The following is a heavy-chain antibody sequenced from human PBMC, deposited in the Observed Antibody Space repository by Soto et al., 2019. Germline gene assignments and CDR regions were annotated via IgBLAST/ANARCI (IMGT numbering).Heavy chain of an antibody. CDR2: INAGNGNT. D-gene: IGHD6-19*01. CDR1: GYTFTSYA. J-gene: IGHJ1*01. Sequence: QVQLVQSGAEVKKPGASVKVSCKASGYTFTSYAMHWVHQAPGQRLEWMGWINAGNGNTKYSQKFQGRVTITRDTSASTAYMELSSLRSEDTAVYYCARDYSSGWLQEYFQHWGQGTLVTVSS. CDR3: ARDYSSGWLQEYFQH. V-gene: IGHV1-3*01.